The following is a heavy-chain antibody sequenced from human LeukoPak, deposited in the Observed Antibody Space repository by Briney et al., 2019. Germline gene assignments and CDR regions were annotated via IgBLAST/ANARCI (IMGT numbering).Heavy chain of an antibody. CDR1: GFTFSDYY. J-gene: IGHJ4*02. Sequence: GGTLRLSCAASGFTFSDYYMSWIRQAPGKGLEWVSYISSSGSTMYYADSAKGRFTISRDNAKNSLYLQMNSLRAEDTAVYYCARVGVSTYYDFWSGYYNYWGQGTLVTVSS. V-gene: IGHV3-11*04. CDR3: ARVGVSTYYDFWSGYYNY. CDR2: ISSSGSTM. D-gene: IGHD3-3*01.